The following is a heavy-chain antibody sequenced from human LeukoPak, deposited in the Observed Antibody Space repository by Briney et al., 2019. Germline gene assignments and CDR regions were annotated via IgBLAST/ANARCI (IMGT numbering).Heavy chain of an antibody. J-gene: IGHJ6*02. D-gene: IGHD3-10*01. Sequence: GGSLRLSCAASGFTFDDYAMHWVRQAPGKGLEWVSLLSGDGGSTYYADSVKGRFTISRDNSKNSLYLQMNSLRTEDTSLYYCAKDIGYYGSGSHGGMDVWGQGTTVTVSS. CDR1: GFTFDDYA. CDR2: LSGDGGST. CDR3: AKDIGYYGSGSHGGMDV. V-gene: IGHV3-43*02.